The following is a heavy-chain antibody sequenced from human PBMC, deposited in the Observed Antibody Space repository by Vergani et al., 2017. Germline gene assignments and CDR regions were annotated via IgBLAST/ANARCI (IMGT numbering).Heavy chain of an antibody. CDR3: AKDDYYDSSTFIDY. J-gene: IGHJ4*02. D-gene: IGHD3-22*01. Sequence: EVQLVESGGGLVQPGRSLRLSCAASGFTFDDYAMHWVRQAPGKGLEWVSGISWNSGSIGYADSVKGRFTISRDNAKNSLYLQMNSLRAEDTALYYCAKDDYYDSSTFIDYWGQGTLVTDSS. CDR2: ISWNSGSI. V-gene: IGHV3-9*01. CDR1: GFTFDDYA.